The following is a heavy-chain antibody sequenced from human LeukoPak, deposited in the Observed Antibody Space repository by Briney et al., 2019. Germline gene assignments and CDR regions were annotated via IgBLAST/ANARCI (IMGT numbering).Heavy chain of an antibody. CDR2: ISPHTGGA. Sequence: ASVKVSCKTSGHTFTVYYIHWVRQAPGQGLEWMGWISPHTGGANYAQRFQGRVTMTRDTSISTAYMELSRLRSDDTAVYYCATVGETYYFASSGYQALHYWGQGTLVTVSS. CDR3: ATVGETYYFASSGYQALHY. J-gene: IGHJ4*02. V-gene: IGHV1-2*02. D-gene: IGHD3-22*01. CDR1: GHTFTVYY.